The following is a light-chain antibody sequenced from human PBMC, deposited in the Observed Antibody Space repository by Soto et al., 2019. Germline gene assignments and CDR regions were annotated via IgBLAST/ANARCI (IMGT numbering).Light chain of an antibody. Sequence: DIVLTQSPATLSLSPGERSTLSCGASQSVSSSRLAWYQQKPGQAPRLLIYGASTRATGIPARFSGSGSGTEFTLTISSLQSEDFAVYYCQQYNNWPGTFGQGTKVDIK. CDR3: QQYNNWPGT. CDR1: QSVSSS. J-gene: IGKJ1*01. V-gene: IGKV3-15*01. CDR2: GAS.